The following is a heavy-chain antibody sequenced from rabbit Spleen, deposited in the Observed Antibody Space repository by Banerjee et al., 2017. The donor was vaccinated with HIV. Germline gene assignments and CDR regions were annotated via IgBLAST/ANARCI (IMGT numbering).Heavy chain of an antibody. Sequence: QSLEESGGDLVKPGASLTLTCKASGVSFSVSSYMCWVRQAPGKGLEWIACIDAGSSGFTYFASWAKGRFTISKTSSTTVTLQMTSLTAADTATYFCARDSSSSFSSYGMDLWGQGTLVTVS. CDR3: ARDSSSSFSSYGMDL. CDR2: IDAGSSGFT. V-gene: IGHV1S40*01. CDR1: GVSFSVSSY. J-gene: IGHJ6*01. D-gene: IGHD1-1*01.